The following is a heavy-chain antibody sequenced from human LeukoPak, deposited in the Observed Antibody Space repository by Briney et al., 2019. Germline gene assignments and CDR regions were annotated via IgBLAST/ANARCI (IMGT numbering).Heavy chain of an antibody. CDR1: RFTLSSYA. J-gene: IGHJ4*02. CDR3: AKASSSGYYRPLDY. D-gene: IGHD6-19*01. Sequence: GGSLRLSCAASRFTLSSYAMTWVRQAPRKGLEWVSAISGSGVSTYYADSVKGRFTISRDNSKNALYLQMNSLRAEDTAIYFCAKASSSGYYRPLDYWGQGTLVTVSS. V-gene: IGHV3-23*01. CDR2: ISGSGVST.